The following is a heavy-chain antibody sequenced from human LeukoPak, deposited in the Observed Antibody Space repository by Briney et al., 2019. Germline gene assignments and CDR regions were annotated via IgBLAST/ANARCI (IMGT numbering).Heavy chain of an antibody. D-gene: IGHD1-26*01. CDR2: ISGGGGSA. Sequence: GGSLTLSCVASGFTFGSYAMSWVCQAPGKGLEWVSAISGGGGSAFYADSVKGRFTISRDKYKNTLYLQMNSLRAEDTAVYYCARTQGGSYYGYFDYWGQGTLVTVSS. CDR1: GFTFGSYA. CDR3: ARTQGGSYYGYFDY. J-gene: IGHJ4*02. V-gene: IGHV3-23*01.